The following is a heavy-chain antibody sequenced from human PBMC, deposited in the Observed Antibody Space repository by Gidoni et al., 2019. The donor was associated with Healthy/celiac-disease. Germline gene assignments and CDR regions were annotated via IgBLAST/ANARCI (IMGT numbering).Heavy chain of an antibody. Sequence: EVQLLESGGGLVQPGGSLRLSCAASGFTFSSYAMSWVRQAPGKGLEWVSAISGSGGSTYYADSVKGRFTISRDNSKNTLYLQMNSLRAEDTAVYYCAKVHVTYYDFWSGYSNNWFDPWGQGTLVTVSS. CDR1: GFTFSSYA. D-gene: IGHD3-3*01. J-gene: IGHJ5*02. CDR3: AKVHVTYYDFWSGYSNNWFDP. V-gene: IGHV3-23*01. CDR2: ISGSGGST.